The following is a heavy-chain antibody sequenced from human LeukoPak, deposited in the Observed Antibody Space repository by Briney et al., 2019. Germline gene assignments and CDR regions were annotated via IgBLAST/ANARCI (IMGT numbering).Heavy chain of an antibody. J-gene: IGHJ6*04. V-gene: IGHV1-69*06. D-gene: IGHD2-2*03. CDR1: GGTFSGYA. CDR2: IIPIFGTA. Sequence: ASVKVSCKASGGTFSGYAISWVRQAPGQGLEWMGGIIPIFGTANYAQKFQGRVTITADKSTSTAYMELSSLRSEDTAVYYCARSGYCSSTSCYANGYYYYGMDVWGKGTTVTVSS. CDR3: ARSGYCSSTSCYANGYYYYGMDV.